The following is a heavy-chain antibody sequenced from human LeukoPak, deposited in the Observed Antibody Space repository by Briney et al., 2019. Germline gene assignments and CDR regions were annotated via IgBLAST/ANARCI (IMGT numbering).Heavy chain of an antibody. V-gene: IGHV3-30*18. CDR2: ISYDGSNK. CDR1: GFTFSSYG. Sequence: GRSLRLSCAASGFTFSSYGMHWVRQAPGKGLEWVAVISYDGSNKYYADSVKGRFTISRDNSKNTLFLQMNSLRAEDTAVYYCAKDGGLWVSAHWGDSWGRGTLVTVSS. J-gene: IGHJ4*02. D-gene: IGHD7-27*01. CDR3: AKDGGLWVSAHWGDS.